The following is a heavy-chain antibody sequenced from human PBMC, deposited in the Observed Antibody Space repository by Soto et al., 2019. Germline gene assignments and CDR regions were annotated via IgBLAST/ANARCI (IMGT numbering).Heavy chain of an antibody. D-gene: IGHD6-19*01. CDR3: ARDLTVGSSGLTSNYVMDV. J-gene: IGHJ6*02. Sequence: GASVKVSCKASGYTFTGYYMHWVRQAPGQGLEWMGWINPNSGGTNYAQKFQGWVTMTRDTSISTAYMELSRLRSDDTAVYYCARDLTVGSSGLTSNYVMDVWGQGTKVTVSS. CDR1: GYTFTGYY. V-gene: IGHV1-2*04. CDR2: INPNSGGT.